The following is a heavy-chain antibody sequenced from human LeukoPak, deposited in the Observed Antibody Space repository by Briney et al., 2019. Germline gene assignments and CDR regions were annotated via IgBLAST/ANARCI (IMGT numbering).Heavy chain of an antibody. CDR1: GFTFDDYG. V-gene: IGHV3-20*04. Sequence: GGSLRLSCAASGFTFDDYGMSWARQAPGKGLEWVSGINWDGGSTGYADSVKGRFTISRDNAKNFLYLQMNSLRAEDTALYYCARTVSSAGWSDDAFDIWGQGTMVTVSS. CDR2: INWDGGST. D-gene: IGHD6-19*01. CDR3: ARTVSSAGWSDDAFDI. J-gene: IGHJ3*02.